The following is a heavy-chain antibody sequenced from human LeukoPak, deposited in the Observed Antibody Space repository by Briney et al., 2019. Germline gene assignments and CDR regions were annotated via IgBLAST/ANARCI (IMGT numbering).Heavy chain of an antibody. CDR1: GFTFSSYS. CDR3: ARGIVGATSRFDP. J-gene: IGHJ5*02. CDR2: ISSAGTYI. V-gene: IGHV3-21*01. D-gene: IGHD1-26*01. Sequence: PGGSLRLSCAASGFTFSSYSMNWVRQAPGKRLELFSSISSAGTYIYYADSVKGRFTISRDNAKNSLYLQMNSLRAEDTAVYYCARGIVGATSRFDPWGQGTLVTVSS.